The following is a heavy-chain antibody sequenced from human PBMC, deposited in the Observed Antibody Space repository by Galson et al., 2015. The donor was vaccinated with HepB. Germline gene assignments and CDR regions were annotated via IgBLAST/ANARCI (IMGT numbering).Heavy chain of an antibody. V-gene: IGHV3-7*03. CDR3: ARSLSGVAY. D-gene: IGHD7-27*01. CDR1: GFTFSSYE. J-gene: IGHJ4*02. Sequence: SLRLSCAASGFTFSSYEMNWVRQAPGKGLEWVANIKQDGSEKHYVDSVKGRFTISRDNAKSSLYLQMNSLRAEDTAVYYCARSLSGVAYWGQGTLVTVSS. CDR2: IKQDGSEK.